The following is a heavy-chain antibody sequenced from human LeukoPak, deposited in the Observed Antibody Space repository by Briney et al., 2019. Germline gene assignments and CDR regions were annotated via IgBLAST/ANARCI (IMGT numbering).Heavy chain of an antibody. D-gene: IGHD1-1*01. V-gene: IGHV3-11*04. CDR3: ARDSSNSYDY. CDR1: GFTFSHYY. Sequence: GGSLRLSCAASGFTFSHYYMSWIRQAPGKGLEWVSSISSSGSILYYADSVKGRFTISRDNAKNSLYLQMNSLRAEDTAVYYCARDSSNSYDYWGQGTLVTVSS. CDR2: ISSSGSIL. J-gene: IGHJ4*02.